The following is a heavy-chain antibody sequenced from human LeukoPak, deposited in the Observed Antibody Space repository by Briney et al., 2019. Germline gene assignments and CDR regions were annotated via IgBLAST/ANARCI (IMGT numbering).Heavy chain of an antibody. CDR1: GYTFTSYD. J-gene: IGHJ4*02. CDR3: ARAPFCFLRGSCPYYFDY. V-gene: IGHV1-8*01. Sequence: ASVKVSCKASGYTFTSYDINWVRQATGQGLEWMGWMNPNSGNTGFAQKFQGRVTMTRNTSISTAYMELSSLRSEDTAVYYCARAPFCFLRGSCPYYFDYWGQGTLLTVSS. CDR2: MNPNSGNT. D-gene: IGHD1-26*01.